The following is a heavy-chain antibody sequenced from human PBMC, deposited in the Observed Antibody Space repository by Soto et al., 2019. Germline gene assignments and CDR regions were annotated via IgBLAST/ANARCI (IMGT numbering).Heavy chain of an antibody. J-gene: IGHJ6*02. V-gene: IGHV3-15*01. CDR2: IKSKTDGETT. CDR1: GFSFSSTW. Sequence: EAQLAESGGGLVKPGGSLRLSCADSGFSFSSTWMSWVRQAPGKGLEWVGRIKSKTDGETTDYAAPVKGRFTISRDXXNNTLYLQITDLKTEDTAVYYCATGRGGYSYGLDVWGEVTTVTVSS. CDR3: ATGRGGYSYGLDV. D-gene: IGHD3-16*01.